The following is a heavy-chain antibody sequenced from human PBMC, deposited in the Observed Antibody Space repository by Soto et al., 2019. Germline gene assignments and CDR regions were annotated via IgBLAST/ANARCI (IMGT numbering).Heavy chain of an antibody. CDR2: IYYSGST. CDR3: ACVDAAMVAEIEY. D-gene: IGHD5-18*01. CDR1: GGSISSGDYY. V-gene: IGHV4-30-4*01. Sequence: SETLSLTCTVSGGSISSGDYYWSWIRQPPGKGLEWIGYIYYSGSTYYNPSLKSQVTISVDTSKNQFSLKLSSVTAADTAVYYCACVDAAMVAEIEYWGQGNMVTVSS. J-gene: IGHJ4*02.